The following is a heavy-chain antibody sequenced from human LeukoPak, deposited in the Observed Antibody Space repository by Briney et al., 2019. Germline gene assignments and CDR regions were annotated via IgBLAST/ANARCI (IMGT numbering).Heavy chain of an antibody. V-gene: IGHV3-23*01. CDR2: ISGSGVST. Sequence: GGSLRLSCAPSGFAFNNYAMSWVRQAPGKGLEWVSAISGSGVSTYYTDSVKGRFTISRDNSKNTLYLQMNSLRAEDTAVYYCAISGCFYCAFDYWGQGTLVTVSS. CDR3: AISGCFYCAFDY. CDR1: GFAFNNYA. D-gene: IGHD5-12*01. J-gene: IGHJ4*02.